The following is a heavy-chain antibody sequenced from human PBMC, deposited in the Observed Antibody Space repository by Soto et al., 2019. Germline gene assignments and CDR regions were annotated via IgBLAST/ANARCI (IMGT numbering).Heavy chain of an antibody. D-gene: IGHD3-10*01. Sequence: PSETPSPPRAFYGGSFMGYYWGWVRQPPGKGLEWIGEINHSGSTNYNPSLKSRVTISVDTSKNQFSLKLSSVTAADTAVYYCARGAYGSGSYGKYYYYYYGMDVWGQGTTVTVSS. J-gene: IGHJ6*02. CDR1: GGSFMGYY. CDR2: INHSGST. V-gene: IGHV4-34*01. CDR3: ARGAYGSGSYGKYYYYYYGMDV.